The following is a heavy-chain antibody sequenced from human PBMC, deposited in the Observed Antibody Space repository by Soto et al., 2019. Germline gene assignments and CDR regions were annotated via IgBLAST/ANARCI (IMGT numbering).Heavy chain of an antibody. CDR1: VGTTSKNIFC. Sequence: SCTVCVGTTSKNIFCWRWIRQTPGKGQERFLSFFYSGSTYSIPSLNSRVTISVDTSKNLFSLKLSSVTAADTAVYYCARQPRILTGYSGHFDYWGQGTLVTVSS. CDR2: FFYSGST. V-gene: IGHV4-39*01. CDR3: ARQPRILTGYSGHFDY. J-gene: IGHJ4*02. D-gene: IGHD3-9*01.